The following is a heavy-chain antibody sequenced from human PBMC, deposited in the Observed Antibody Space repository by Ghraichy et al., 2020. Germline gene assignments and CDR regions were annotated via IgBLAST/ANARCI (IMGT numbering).Heavy chain of an antibody. V-gene: IGHV4-34*01. CDR1: GGSFSGYY. J-gene: IGHJ4*02. CDR2: INHSGST. CDR3: ARLNDFWSARNHRALDY. D-gene: IGHD3-3*01. Sequence: SETLSLTCAVYGGSFSGYYRSWIRQPPGKGLEWIGEINHSGSTNYNPSLKSRVTISVDTSKNQFSLKLSSVTAADTAVYYCARLNDFWSARNHRALDYWGQGTLVTVSS.